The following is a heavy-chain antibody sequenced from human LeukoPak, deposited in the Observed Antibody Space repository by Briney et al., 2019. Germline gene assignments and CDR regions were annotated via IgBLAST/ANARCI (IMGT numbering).Heavy chain of an antibody. J-gene: IGHJ3*02. V-gene: IGHV4-59*01. CDR2: IYYSGST. CDR3: ASGGSYSPPHDASDI. D-gene: IGHD1-26*01. Sequence: SETLSLTCTVSGGSISSYYWSWIRQPPGKGLEWIGYIYYSGSTNYNPSLKSRVTISVDTSKNQFSLKLSSVTAADTAVYYCASGGSYSPPHDASDIWGQGTMVTVSS. CDR1: GGSISSYY.